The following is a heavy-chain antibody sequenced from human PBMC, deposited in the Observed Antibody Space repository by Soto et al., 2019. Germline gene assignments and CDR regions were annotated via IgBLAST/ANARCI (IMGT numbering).Heavy chain of an antibody. CDR2: IYYSGST. Sequence: QVQLRESGPRLVQPSETLSLTCTVSGGSVSSGSYYWSWIRQPPGEGLEWIGYIYYSGSTSYNPSLQSRVTMSVDTSKNQFSLKLNSVTAADTAVYYCARTGFCSGDACYPNWFDSWGQGTLVTVSS. J-gene: IGHJ5*01. CDR1: GGSVSSGSYY. D-gene: IGHD2-15*01. CDR3: ARTGFCSGDACYPNWFDS. V-gene: IGHV4-61*01.